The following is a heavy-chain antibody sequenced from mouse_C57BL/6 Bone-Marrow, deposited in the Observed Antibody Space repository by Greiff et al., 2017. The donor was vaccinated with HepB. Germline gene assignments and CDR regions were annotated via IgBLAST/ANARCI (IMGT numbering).Heavy chain of an antibody. CDR2: IYPGSGST. D-gene: IGHD1-1*01. V-gene: IGHV1-55*01. CDR1: GYTFTSYW. Sequence: QVQLQQSGAELVKPGASVKMSCKASGYTFTSYWITWVKQRPGQGLEWIGDIYPGSGSTNYNEKFKSKATLTVDTSSSTAYMQLSSLTSEDSAVYYCVLYYYGSSFWYSDVWGTGTTVTVSS. CDR3: VLYYYGSSFWYSDV. J-gene: IGHJ1*03.